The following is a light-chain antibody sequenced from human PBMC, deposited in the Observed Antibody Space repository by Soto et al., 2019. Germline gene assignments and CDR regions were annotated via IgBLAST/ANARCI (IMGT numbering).Light chain of an antibody. J-gene: IGKJ5*01. CDR1: QGVTTN. CDR2: DVS. V-gene: IGKV3-15*01. Sequence: EIVMTQSPDTLSVSPGERATLTCRAGQGVTTNFAWYQQKSGQSPRXLIYDVSIRATGVPARFSATGSETDLTITISGLQSGDSEVYFGQQYNNWPFSFGQGTRLEIK. CDR3: QQYNNWPFS.